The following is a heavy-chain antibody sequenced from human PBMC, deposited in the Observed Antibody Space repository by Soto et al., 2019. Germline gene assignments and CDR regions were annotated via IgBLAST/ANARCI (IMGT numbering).Heavy chain of an antibody. CDR1: GFTVSSNC. Sequence: PGGSLRLSCAASGFTVSSNCMTWVRQAPGRGLEWVSVIYSGGSTYYADSVKGRFTISRDNSKNTLYLQMNSLGSEDTAVYYCARGLTDLFYLDQWGQGTLVTVSA. J-gene: IGHJ4*02. D-gene: IGHD1-1*01. CDR3: ARGLTDLFYLDQ. V-gene: IGHV3-66*01. CDR2: IYSGGST.